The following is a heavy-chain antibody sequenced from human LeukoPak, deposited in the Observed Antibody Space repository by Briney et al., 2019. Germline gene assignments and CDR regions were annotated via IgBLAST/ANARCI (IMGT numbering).Heavy chain of an antibody. CDR2: IIPILGIA. V-gene: IGHV1-69*04. J-gene: IGHJ4*02. CDR3: ARDPDITIFGVVIIFDY. D-gene: IGHD3-3*01. Sequence: SVKVSCRASGGTFSSYAISWVRQAPGQGLEWMGRIIPILGIANYAQKFQGRVTITADKSTSTACMELSSLRSEDTAVYYCARDPDITIFGVVIIFDYWGQGTLVTVSS. CDR1: GGTFSSYA.